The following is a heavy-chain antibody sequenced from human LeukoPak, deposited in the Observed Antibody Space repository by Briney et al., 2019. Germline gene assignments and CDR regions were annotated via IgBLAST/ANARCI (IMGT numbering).Heavy chain of an antibody. CDR1: GGSISSGDYY. CDR3: ARDIAAAHYGMDV. Sequence: PSETLSLTCTVSGGSISSGDYYWGWIRQPPGKGLEWIGYIYYSGSTYYNPSLKSRVTISVDTSKNQFSLKLSSVTAADTAVYYCARDIAAAHYGMDVWGQGTTVTVSS. CDR2: IYYSGST. J-gene: IGHJ6*02. V-gene: IGHV4-30-4*01. D-gene: IGHD6-13*01.